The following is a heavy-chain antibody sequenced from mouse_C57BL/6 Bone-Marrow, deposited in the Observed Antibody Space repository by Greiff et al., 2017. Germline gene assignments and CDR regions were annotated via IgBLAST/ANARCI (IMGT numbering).Heavy chain of an antibody. Sequence: EVQLVASWGGLVQPGGSLKLSCAASGFTFSDYYLYWVRQTPEKRLEWVAYISNGGGSTYYPDTVKGRFTISRDNAKNTLYLQMSRLKSEDTAMYYCARPGSSFAMDYWGQGTSVTVSS. V-gene: IGHV5-12*01. CDR2: ISNGGGST. D-gene: IGHD1-1*01. CDR3: ARPGSSFAMDY. J-gene: IGHJ4*01. CDR1: GFTFSDYY.